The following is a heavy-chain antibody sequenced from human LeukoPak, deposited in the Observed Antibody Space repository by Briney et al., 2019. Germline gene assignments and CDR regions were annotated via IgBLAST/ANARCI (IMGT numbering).Heavy chain of an antibody. CDR2: INPSGGST. J-gene: IGHJ3*02. CDR1: GYTFTSYY. V-gene: IGHV1-46*01. D-gene: IGHD2-21*02. CDR3: RLVVTAILKTDAFDI. Sequence: ASVKVSCKASGYTFTSYYMHWVRQAPGQGLEWMGIINPSGGSTSYAQKFQGRVTMTRDMSTSTVYMELSSLRSEDTAVYYCRLVVTAILKTDAFDIWGQGTMVTVSS.